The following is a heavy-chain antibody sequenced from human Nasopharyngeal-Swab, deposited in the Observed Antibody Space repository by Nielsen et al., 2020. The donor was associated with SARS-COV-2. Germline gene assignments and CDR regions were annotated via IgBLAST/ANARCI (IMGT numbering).Heavy chain of an antibody. CDR2: IYPGDSDT. CDR3: TRGIDFDY. J-gene: IGHJ4*02. CDR1: GYIFPAYW. V-gene: IGHV5-51*01. Sequence: GESLKISCTGSGYIFPAYWIAWVRQLPGKGLEWLGIIYPGDSDTTYCPSFQGRVTLSADKSINTAYLQWSSLQASDTGIYYCTRGIDFDYWGQGTLVTVSS.